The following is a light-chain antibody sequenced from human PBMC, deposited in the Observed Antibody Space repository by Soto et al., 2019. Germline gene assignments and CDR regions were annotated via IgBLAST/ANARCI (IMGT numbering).Light chain of an antibody. Sequence: QSALTQPASVSGSPGQSITISCTGTSSDVGGYMYVSWYQQHPGKGPKLMIFEVSNRPSGVSNRFSGSKSGNTASLTISGLQADDEADYYCSSYTRNITWVFGGGTKVTVL. CDR2: EVS. J-gene: IGLJ3*02. V-gene: IGLV2-14*01. CDR3: SSYTRNITWV. CDR1: SSDVGGYMY.